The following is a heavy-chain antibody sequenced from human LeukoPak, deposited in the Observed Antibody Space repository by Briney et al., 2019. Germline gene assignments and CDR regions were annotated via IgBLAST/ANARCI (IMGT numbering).Heavy chain of an antibody. CDR2: VYYTGST. V-gene: IGHV4-59*08. CDR3: TRRGGSSSSDWFDP. CDR1: GGFISNYY. D-gene: IGHD6-6*01. J-gene: IGHJ5*02. Sequence: SETLSLTCTVSGGFISNYYWSWIRQPPGKGLEWIGYVYYTGSTGYNPSLKSRVTISGDTSKNQFSLKLSSVTAADTAVYYCTRRGGSSSSDWFDPWGQGTLVIVSS.